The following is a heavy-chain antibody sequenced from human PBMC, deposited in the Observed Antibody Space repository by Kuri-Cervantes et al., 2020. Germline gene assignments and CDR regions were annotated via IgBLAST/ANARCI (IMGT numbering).Heavy chain of an antibody. Sequence: ASVKVSCKASGYTFTGYYMHWVRQAPGQGLEWMGWMNPNSGNTGYAQKFQGRVTMTRNTSISTAYMELSSLRSEDTAVYYCARGQARIWYGMDVWGQGTTDTVSS. V-gene: IGHV1-8*02. CDR1: GYTFTGYY. J-gene: IGHJ6*02. CDR2: MNPNSGNT. CDR3: ARGQARIWYGMDV. D-gene: IGHD3-16*01.